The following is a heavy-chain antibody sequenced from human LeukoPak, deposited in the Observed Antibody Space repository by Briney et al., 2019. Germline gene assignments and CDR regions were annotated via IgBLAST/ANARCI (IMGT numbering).Heavy chain of an antibody. J-gene: IGHJ4*02. CDR3: AKGPRYSGYDPLRY. Sequence: GGSLRLSCAASGFTFSSYAMSWVRQAPGKGLEWVSAITSSGGSTYYADSVKGRFTISRDNSKNTLYLQMNGLRAEDTAVYYCAKGPRYSGYDPLRYWGQGTLVTVSS. V-gene: IGHV3-23*01. D-gene: IGHD5-12*01. CDR2: ITSSGGST. CDR1: GFTFSSYA.